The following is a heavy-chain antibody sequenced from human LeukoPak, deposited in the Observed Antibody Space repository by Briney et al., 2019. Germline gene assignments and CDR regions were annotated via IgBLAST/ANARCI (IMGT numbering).Heavy chain of an antibody. V-gene: IGHV3-23*01. CDR3: ARDREGYLDI. CDR2: ISDTGGRT. J-gene: IGHJ3*02. CDR1: GITLSNYG. D-gene: IGHD2-15*01. Sequence: GGSLRLSCAVSGITLSNYGMTWVRQAPGKGLEWVAGISDTGGRTNYADSVKGRFTISRDNPKNTLYLQMNSLRAEDTAVYYCARDREGYLDIWGQGTMVTVSS.